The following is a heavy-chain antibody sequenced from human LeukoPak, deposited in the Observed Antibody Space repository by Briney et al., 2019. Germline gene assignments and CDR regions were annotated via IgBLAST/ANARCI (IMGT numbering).Heavy chain of an antibody. D-gene: IGHD2-8*01. Sequence: PGGSLRLSCAATGFTFSSYWMHWVRQAPGKGLEWVSRINSDGSSTEYADAVKGRFTISRDNTKNTLSLQMNSLRAEDTAIYYCARDGNAECYRWCHYYYMGVWGKRTAVTVSS. CDR2: INSDGSST. J-gene: IGHJ6*03. CDR1: GFTFSSYW. CDR3: ARDGNAECYRWCHYYYMGV. V-gene: IGHV3-74*01.